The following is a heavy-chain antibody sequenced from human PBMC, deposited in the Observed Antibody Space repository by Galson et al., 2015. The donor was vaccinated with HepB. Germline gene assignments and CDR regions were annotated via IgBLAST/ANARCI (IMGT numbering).Heavy chain of an antibody. CDR3: ARGGAGTDFDY. D-gene: IGHD1-1*01. CDR2: IYYSGST. CDR1: GGSISSYY. V-gene: IGHV4-59*01. J-gene: IGHJ4*02. Sequence: SETLSLTCTVSGGSISSYYWSWIRQPPGKGLEWIGYIYYSGSTNYNPSFKSRVTISVDTSKNQFSLKLSSVTAADTAVYYCARGGAGTDFDYWGQGTLVTVSS.